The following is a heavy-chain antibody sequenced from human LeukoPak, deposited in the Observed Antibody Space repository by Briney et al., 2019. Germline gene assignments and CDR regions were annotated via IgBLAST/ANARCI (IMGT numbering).Heavy chain of an antibody. Sequence: GGSLRLSCGASGFTFSYHWMHWVRQVPGKGLVWVSRIDGGGSSTSYADSVKGRFSISRDNAKSTLYLQMSSLRAEDTAVYYCARGPGSSGGAYVGDHWGPGTLVTVSS. D-gene: IGHD3-22*01. CDR2: IDGGGSST. J-gene: IGHJ4*01. V-gene: IGHV3-74*01. CDR3: ARGPGSSGGAYVGDH. CDR1: GFTFSYHW.